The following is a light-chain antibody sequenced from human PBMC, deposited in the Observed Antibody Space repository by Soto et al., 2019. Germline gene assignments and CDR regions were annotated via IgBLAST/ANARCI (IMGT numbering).Light chain of an antibody. J-gene: IGKJ1*01. CDR3: QQYTDWPPWT. V-gene: IGKV3-15*01. CDR1: QGVSSR. CDR2: DVS. Sequence: EIVITQSPATLAVSPGERATLSCRASQGVSSRLAWYQQKPGQAPRLLIYDVSTRASDTPARFSGSGSGTEFTLTISSLQSEDFAIYYCQQYTDWPPWTF.